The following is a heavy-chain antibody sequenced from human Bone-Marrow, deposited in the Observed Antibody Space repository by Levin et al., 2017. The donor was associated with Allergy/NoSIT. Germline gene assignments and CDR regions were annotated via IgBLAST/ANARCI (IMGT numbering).Heavy chain of an antibody. CDR2: IIPMFGTA. V-gene: IGHV1-69*01. J-gene: IGHJ4*02. CDR3: ARGTWIEDAGAYFHS. CDR1: GGTFTSYA. D-gene: IGHD5-12*01. Sequence: KISCKASGGTFTSYAITWVRQAPGQGFEWMGGIIPMFGTASYAQKFQDRVTFTADASTGTAYMDLSSLRSEDTAVYYCARGTWIEDAGAYFHSWGQGTLVTVSS.